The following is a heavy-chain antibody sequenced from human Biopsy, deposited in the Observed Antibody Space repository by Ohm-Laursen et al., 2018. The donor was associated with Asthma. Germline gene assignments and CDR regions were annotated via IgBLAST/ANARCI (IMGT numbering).Heavy chain of an antibody. Sequence: SLRFSCAASGFSFSNFAIHWVRQAPGKGLEWVGVISKDASTQDYADSAKGRFTMARDNSKNTLDLQMNSLREEDTAVYYCVRDGTDDAFDIWGQGTVVSVSS. CDR2: ISKDASTQ. J-gene: IGHJ3*02. V-gene: IGHV3-30*01. CDR3: VRDGTDDAFDI. CDR1: GFSFSNFA. D-gene: IGHD1-1*01.